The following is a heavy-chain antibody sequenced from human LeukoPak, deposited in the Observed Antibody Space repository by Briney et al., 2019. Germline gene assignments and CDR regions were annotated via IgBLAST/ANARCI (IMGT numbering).Heavy chain of an antibody. CDR3: ARTYNGFDPFDY. V-gene: IGHV4-30-4*01. J-gene: IGHJ4*02. CDR2: IYYSGST. D-gene: IGHD2-8*01. CDR1: GGSISSGDYY. Sequence: SETLSLTCTVSGGSISSGDYYWSWIRQPPGQGLEWIGYIYYSGSTYYNPSLKSRVTISVDTSKNQFSLKLSSVTAADTAVYYCARTYNGFDPFDYWGQGTLVTVSA.